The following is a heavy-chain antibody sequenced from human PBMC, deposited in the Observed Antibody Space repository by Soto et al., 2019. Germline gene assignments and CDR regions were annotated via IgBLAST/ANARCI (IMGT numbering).Heavy chain of an antibody. CDR3: ASWPGKELLYYYSMDV. CDR2: IIPIFGTP. CDR1: GGTFSSYT. J-gene: IGHJ6*02. D-gene: IGHD3-10*01. V-gene: IGHV1-69*01. Sequence: QVQLVQSGAEVQKPGSSVKVSCKASGGTFSSYTFSWVRQAPGQGLEWMGGIIPIFGTPDYAQRFQGRVTITADESTSTAYMELSSLRSEDTAVYYCASWPGKELLYYYSMDVWGQGTTVTVSS.